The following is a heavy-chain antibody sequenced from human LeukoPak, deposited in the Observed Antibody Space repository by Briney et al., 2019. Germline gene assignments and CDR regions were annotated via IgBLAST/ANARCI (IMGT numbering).Heavy chain of an antibody. CDR1: GASISGSGYY. V-gene: IGHV4-39*01. CDR3: AKRGGYGLIDY. D-gene: IGHD5-12*01. CDR2: IYYSGST. Sequence: ETLSLTCAVSGASISGSGYYWGWIRQPPGKGLEWIGNIYYSGSTYYNASLQSRVTISIDTSKNQFSLRLNSVTAADTAMYYCAKRGGYGLIDYWGQGTLVTVSS. J-gene: IGHJ4*02.